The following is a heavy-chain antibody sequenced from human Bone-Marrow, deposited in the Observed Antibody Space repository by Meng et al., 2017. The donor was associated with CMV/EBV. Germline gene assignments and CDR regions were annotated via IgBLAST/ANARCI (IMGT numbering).Heavy chain of an antibody. Sequence: ASVKVSCKASGYTFTSYDINWVRQATGQGLEWMGWMNPNSGNTGYAQKFQGRVTITRNTSISTAYMELSSLRSEDTAVYYCARSVGTIYLWVRGMDVWGQGPTVTVYS. D-gene: IGHD5-12*01. CDR1: GYTFTSYD. CDR2: MNPNSGNT. CDR3: ARSVGTIYLWVRGMDV. J-gene: IGHJ6*02. V-gene: IGHV1-8*03.